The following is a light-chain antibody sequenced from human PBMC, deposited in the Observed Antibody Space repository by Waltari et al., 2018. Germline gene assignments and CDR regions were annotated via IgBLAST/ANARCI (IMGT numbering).Light chain of an antibody. J-gene: IGLJ2*01. CDR1: SSDVGGYNY. V-gene: IGLV2-14*01. Sequence: QSALTQPASVSGSPGQSTTISCTGTSSDVGGYNYVSWYQHHPGKAPKLMIYEVSNRPSGVSNRFSGSKSGNTASLTISGLQAEDEADYYCSSYTSSSIVVFGGGTKLTVL. CDR2: EVS. CDR3: SSYTSSSIVV.